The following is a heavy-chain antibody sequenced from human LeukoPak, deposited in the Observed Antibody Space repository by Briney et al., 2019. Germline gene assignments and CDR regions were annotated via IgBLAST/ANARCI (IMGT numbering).Heavy chain of an antibody. Sequence: SETLSLTCTVPGGSISSYYWSWIRQPPGKGLEWIGYIYYSGSTNYNPSLKSRVTISVDTSKNQFSLKLSSVTAADTAVYYCARHTRRYCGSTSCYDWIWFDPWGQGTLVTVSS. D-gene: IGHD2-2*01. J-gene: IGHJ5*02. V-gene: IGHV4-59*08. CDR3: ARHTRRYCGSTSCYDWIWFDP. CDR1: GGSISSYY. CDR2: IYYSGST.